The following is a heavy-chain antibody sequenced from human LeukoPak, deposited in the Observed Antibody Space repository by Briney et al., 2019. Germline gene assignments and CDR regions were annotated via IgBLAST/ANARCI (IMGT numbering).Heavy chain of an antibody. CDR1: GGTFSSYA. V-gene: IGHV1-69*04. J-gene: IGHJ4*02. CDR2: IIPILGIA. Sequence: GSSVKVSCKASGGTFSSYAISWVRQAPGQGVEWMGRIIPILGIANYAQKFQGRVTITADKSTSTAYMELSSLRSEDTAVYYCARESGGYYYDSSGYPSDYWGQGTLVTVSS. CDR3: ARESGGYYYDSSGYPSDY. D-gene: IGHD3-22*01.